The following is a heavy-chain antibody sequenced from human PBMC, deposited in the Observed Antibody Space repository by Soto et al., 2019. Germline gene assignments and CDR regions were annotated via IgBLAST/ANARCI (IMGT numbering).Heavy chain of an antibody. V-gene: IGHV4-39*07. CDR3: ARIGRNLYSWFDP. CDR2: IYHSGST. Sequence: SETLSLTCTVSGGSISSSSYYWSWVRQPPGKGLEWIGEIYHSGSTNYNPSLKSRVTISVDKSKNQFSLKLSSVTAADTAVYYCARIGRNLYSWFDPWGQGTLVTVSS. J-gene: IGHJ5*02. D-gene: IGHD2-15*01. CDR1: GGSISSSSYY.